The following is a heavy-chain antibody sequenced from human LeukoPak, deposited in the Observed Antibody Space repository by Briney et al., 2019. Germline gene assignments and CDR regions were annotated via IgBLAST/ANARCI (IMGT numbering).Heavy chain of an antibody. V-gene: IGHV5-51*01. J-gene: IGHJ3*01. D-gene: IGHD3-3*01. CDR2: IYPGDSDT. CDR1: GYRFATYW. Sequence: GESLRISYKTSGYRFATYWIHWVRQMPGKGLEWMGIIYPGDSDTTYSPAFQGQVTISVDKSTSTAYLQWTSLKASDTAMYYCARHQSGRRYDALDVWGQGTVVTVSS. CDR3: ARHQSGRRYDALDV.